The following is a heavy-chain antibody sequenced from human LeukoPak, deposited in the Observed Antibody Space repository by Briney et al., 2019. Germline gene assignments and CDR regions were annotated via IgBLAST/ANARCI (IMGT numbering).Heavy chain of an antibody. CDR3: ARDGGSGWRGTLRF. CDR2: TAFNGTNNDYVT. D-gene: IGHD6-19*01. J-gene: IGHJ3*01. Sequence: GGSLRLSCAASGFTFSTYGMHWVRQAPGKGLEWVAVTAFNGTNNDYVTAYANSAKGRFTISRDNSKNTLYLQMNSLRGEDTAVYYCARDGGSGWRGTLRFWGQGTMLIVSS. CDR1: GFTFSTYG. V-gene: IGHV3-30*03.